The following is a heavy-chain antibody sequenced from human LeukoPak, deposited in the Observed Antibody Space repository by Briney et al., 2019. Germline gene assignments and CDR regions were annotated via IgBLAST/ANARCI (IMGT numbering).Heavy chain of an antibody. V-gene: IGHV4-4*08. CDR2: IYDSGTT. CDR1: GGSISSYY. D-gene: IGHD4-17*01. Sequence: SETLSLTCTVSGGSISSYYWSWIRQPPGKGLEWFGYIYDSGTTNYNPSLRSLVTISVDTSKNQVSLKLSSVTAADTAVYYCARLFFFDYGDYDSLYYFDYWGQGTLVTVSS. CDR3: ARLFFFDYGDYDSLYYFDY. J-gene: IGHJ4*02.